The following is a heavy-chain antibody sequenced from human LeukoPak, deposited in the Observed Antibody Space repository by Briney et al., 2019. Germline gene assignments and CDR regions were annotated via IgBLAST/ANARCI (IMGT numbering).Heavy chain of an antibody. CDR2: IYYSGST. Sequence: SETLSLTCTVSGGSISSYYWSWIRQPPGKGLEWIGYIYYSGSTNYNPSLKSRVTISVDTSKNQFSLKLSSVTAADTAVYYCARLANREYDYNYYYGMDVWGQGTTVTVS. D-gene: IGHD5-12*01. V-gene: IGHV4-59*08. CDR3: ARLANREYDYNYYYGMDV. J-gene: IGHJ6*02. CDR1: GGSISSYY.